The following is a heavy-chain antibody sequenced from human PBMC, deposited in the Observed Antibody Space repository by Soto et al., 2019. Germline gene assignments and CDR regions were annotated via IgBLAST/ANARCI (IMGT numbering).Heavy chain of an antibody. J-gene: IGHJ5*02. Sequence: EVQLVESGGGLVQPGGSLRLSCAASGFTFSSYWMHWVRQAPGKGLVWVSRINSDGSSTSYADSVKGRFTISRDNAKNTLYLQMNSLRAEDTAVYYCARDPTYDFWCGYYNNWFDPWGQGTLVTVSS. CDR1: GFTFSSYW. D-gene: IGHD3-3*01. CDR2: INSDGSST. V-gene: IGHV3-74*01. CDR3: ARDPTYDFWCGYYNNWFDP.